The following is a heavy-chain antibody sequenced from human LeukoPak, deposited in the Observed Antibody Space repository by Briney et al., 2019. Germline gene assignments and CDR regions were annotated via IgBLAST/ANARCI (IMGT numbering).Heavy chain of an antibody. CDR3: ARDVRGIAAAGATVLYYYYMDV. J-gene: IGHJ6*03. V-gene: IGHV4-39*07. D-gene: IGHD6-13*01. Sequence: PSETLSLTCTVSGGSISSYYWGWIRQPPGKGLEWIGSIYYSGSTYYNPSLKSRVTISVDTSKNQFSLKLSSVTAADTAVYYCARDVRGIAAAGATVLYYYYMDVWGKGTTVTVSS. CDR1: GGSISSYY. CDR2: IYYSGST.